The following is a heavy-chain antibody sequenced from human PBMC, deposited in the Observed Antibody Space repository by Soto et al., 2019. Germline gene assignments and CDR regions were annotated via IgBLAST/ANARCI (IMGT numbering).Heavy chain of an antibody. Sequence: GGSLRLSCAASGFTFSSYAMHWVRQAPGKGLEWVAVISYDGSNKYYADSVKGRFTISRDNSKNTLYLQMNSLRAEDTAVYYCARDRGKRFSEWLRDDHSDYWGQGTPVTVSS. J-gene: IGHJ4*02. V-gene: IGHV3-30-3*01. CDR1: GFTFSSYA. CDR3: ARDRGKRFSEWLRDDHSDY. CDR2: ISYDGSNK. D-gene: IGHD3-3*01.